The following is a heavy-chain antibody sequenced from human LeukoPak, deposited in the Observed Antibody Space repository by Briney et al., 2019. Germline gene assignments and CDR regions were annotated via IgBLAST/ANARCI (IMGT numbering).Heavy chain of an antibody. Sequence: GGSLRLSCAASGFTFSSYAMSWVGQAPGKWMEWGSAISGGGGSTYYADSVKGRFTISRDNSKNKLYLQMNSLRAEDTAVYYCAKDPDELNYDYVWGSYPLYFDYWGQGTLVTVSS. CDR3: AKDPDELNYDYVWGSYPLYFDY. CDR1: GFTFSSYA. CDR2: ISGGGGST. V-gene: IGHV3-23*01. J-gene: IGHJ4*02. D-gene: IGHD3-16*02.